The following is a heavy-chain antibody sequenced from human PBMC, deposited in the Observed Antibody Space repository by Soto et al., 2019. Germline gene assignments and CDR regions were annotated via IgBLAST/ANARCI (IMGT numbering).Heavy chain of an antibody. D-gene: IGHD4-4*01. V-gene: IGHV1-69*06. CDR2: IIPIFGST. Sequence: QVQLVQSGAEVKKPGSSVKVSCKASGDTSTTYGVDWVRQAPGQGPEWVGGIIPIFGSTNYAQKFRDRVTITADKCPSTVYMEVTSLRSEDTAVYYCARVPLHKGYYYCYGMDVWGQGTTVTVSS. J-gene: IGHJ6*02. CDR3: ARVPLHKGYYYCYGMDV. CDR1: GDTSTTYG.